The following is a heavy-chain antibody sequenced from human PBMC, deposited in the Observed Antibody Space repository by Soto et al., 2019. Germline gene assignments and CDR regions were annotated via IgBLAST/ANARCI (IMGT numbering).Heavy chain of an antibody. J-gene: IGHJ3*02. V-gene: IGHV4-39*01. Sequence: SETLSLTCTVSGGSISSSSYYWGWIRQPPGKGLEWIGSIYYSGSTYYNPSLKSRVTISVATSKNQFSLKLSSVTAADTAVYYCARRNYDILTGYFDAFDIWGQGTMVTVSS. CDR2: IYYSGST. CDR3: ARRNYDILTGYFDAFDI. CDR1: GGSISSSSYY. D-gene: IGHD3-9*01.